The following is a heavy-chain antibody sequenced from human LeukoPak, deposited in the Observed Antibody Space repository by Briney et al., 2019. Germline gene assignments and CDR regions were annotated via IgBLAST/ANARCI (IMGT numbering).Heavy chain of an antibody. CDR1: GGTFSSYT. CDR2: IIPILGIA. D-gene: IGHD3-10*01. Sequence: RASVKVSCKASGGTFSSYTISWVRQAPGQGLEWMGRIIPILGIANYAQKFQGRVTITADKSTSTAYMEPSSLRSEDTAVYYCARGLYDFWSGHTMVRGVWYYFDYWGQGTLVTVSS. V-gene: IGHV1-69*02. J-gene: IGHJ4*02. CDR3: ARGLYDFWSGHTMVRGVWYYFDY.